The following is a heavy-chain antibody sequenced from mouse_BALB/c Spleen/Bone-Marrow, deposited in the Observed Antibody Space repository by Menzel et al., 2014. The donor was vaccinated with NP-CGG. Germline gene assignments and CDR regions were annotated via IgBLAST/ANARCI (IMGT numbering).Heavy chain of an antibody. V-gene: IGHV1-9*01. CDR1: GYTFSSYW. CDR3: ARLGGYFDY. CDR2: ILPGSGST. D-gene: IGHD1-1*02. J-gene: IGHJ2*01. Sequence: VQLQQSGAELMKPGASVKISCKATGYTFSSYWIEWVKQRPGHGLEWIGKILPGSGSTNYNEKFKGKATSTADTSSNSAYMQLSSLTSEDSADYYCARLGGYFDYWGQGTTLTVSS.